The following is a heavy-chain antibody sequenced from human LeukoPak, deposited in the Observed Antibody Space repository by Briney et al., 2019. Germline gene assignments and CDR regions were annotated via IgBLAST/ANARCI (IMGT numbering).Heavy chain of an antibody. V-gene: IGHV1-18*01. Sequence: ASVKVSCKASGYTFTSYGISWVRQAPGQGLEWMGWISAYNGNTNYAQKLQGRVTMTTDTSTSTAYMELRSLRSDDTAVYYCARGRVWFGELITGFDYWGQGTLVTVSS. J-gene: IGHJ4*02. D-gene: IGHD3-10*01. CDR3: ARGRVWFGELITGFDY. CDR1: GYTFTSYG. CDR2: ISAYNGNT.